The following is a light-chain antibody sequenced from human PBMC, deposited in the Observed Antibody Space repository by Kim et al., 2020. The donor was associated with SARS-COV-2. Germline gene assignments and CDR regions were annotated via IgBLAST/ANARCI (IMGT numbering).Light chain of an antibody. V-gene: IGLV3-25*03. CDR2: KDS. Sequence: VSPGQTARITCSGDAFPKQYAYWYQQKPDQAPVLVIYKDSERPSGIPERFSGSSSGTTVTLTISGVQAEDEADYYCQSADSSGTWVFGGGTQLTVL. CDR1: AFPKQY. J-gene: IGLJ3*02. CDR3: QSADSSGTWV.